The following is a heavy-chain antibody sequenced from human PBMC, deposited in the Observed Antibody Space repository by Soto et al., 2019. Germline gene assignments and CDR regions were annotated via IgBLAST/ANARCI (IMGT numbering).Heavy chain of an antibody. J-gene: IGHJ4*02. V-gene: IGHV1-8*02. CDR1: GYTFIGYY. CDR3: ARVWRGLRFLEWQNFDY. D-gene: IGHD3-3*01. Sequence: ASVKFSCKASGYTFIGYYMHWVRQAPGQGLEWMGWISPNSGNTGYAQKFQGRVTMTRNTSISTAYMELSSLRSEDTAVYYCARVWRGLRFLEWQNFDYWGQGTLVTVSS. CDR2: ISPNSGNT.